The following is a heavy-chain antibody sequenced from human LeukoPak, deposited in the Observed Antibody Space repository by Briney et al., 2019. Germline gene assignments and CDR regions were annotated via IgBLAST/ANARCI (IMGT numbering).Heavy chain of an antibody. J-gene: IGHJ4*02. CDR1: GFSLSSYA. V-gene: IGHV3-23*01. CDR2: ISSTDAGT. D-gene: IGHD3-16*01. Sequence: GGSLRLSCAASGFSLSSYAMSWVRQAPGKGLEWVSAISSTDAGTYHADSVRGRFTISRDSSKNTLYLQMNSLRAEDTAVYYCASGSHDPRRYDYVFDYWGQGTLVTVSS. CDR3: ASGSHDPRRYDYVFDY.